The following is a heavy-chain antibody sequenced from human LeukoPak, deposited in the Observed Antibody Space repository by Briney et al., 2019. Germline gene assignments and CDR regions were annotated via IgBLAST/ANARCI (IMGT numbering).Heavy chain of an antibody. Sequence: GGSLRLSCAASGFTFDDYAMHWVRQAPGKGLEWVSLITGDGGGTYSADSVQGRFTISRDNSKTSLYMQMNSLRIEDTALYYCAKARVGSTWDSLDYWGQGTLVTVSS. D-gene: IGHD1-26*01. CDR3: AKARVGSTWDSLDY. V-gene: IGHV3-43*02. J-gene: IGHJ4*02. CDR2: ITGDGGGT. CDR1: GFTFDDYA.